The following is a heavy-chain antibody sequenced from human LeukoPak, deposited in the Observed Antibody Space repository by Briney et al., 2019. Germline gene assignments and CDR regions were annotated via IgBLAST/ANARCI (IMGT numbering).Heavy chain of an antibody. CDR3: AVNLVGATDFDY. Sequence: GGSLRLSCAASGFTFSDYFMGWVRQAPGKGLEWVSYITNNGRKTYYADSMKGRFTISRDNAKNSLYLQMNSLRAEDTAVYYCAVNLVGATDFDYWGQGTLVTVSS. CDR2: ITNNGRKT. CDR1: GFTFSDYF. J-gene: IGHJ4*02. D-gene: IGHD1-26*01. V-gene: IGHV3-11*04.